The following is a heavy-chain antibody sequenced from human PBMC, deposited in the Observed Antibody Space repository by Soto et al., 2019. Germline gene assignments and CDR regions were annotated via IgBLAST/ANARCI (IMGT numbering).Heavy chain of an antibody. D-gene: IGHD1-26*01. J-gene: IGHJ4*02. CDR3: ITTYSRTPARLYLDL. CDR1: GFTINNAW. V-gene: IGHV3-15*01. CDR2: IKSKGNGGTA. Sequence: PGGSLRLSCAASGFTINNAWMSWVRQAPGKGLEWVGRIKSKGNGGTADYAAPVKGRFTISRDDSKNMLYLQMNSLKTEDTAVYYCITTYSRTPARLYLDLCGQGTPVTVYS.